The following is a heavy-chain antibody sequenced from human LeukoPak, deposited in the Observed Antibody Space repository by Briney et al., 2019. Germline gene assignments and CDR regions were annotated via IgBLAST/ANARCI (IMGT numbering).Heavy chain of an antibody. D-gene: IGHD3-22*01. CDR1: GDSVSSNSAA. Sequence: SQTLSLTCAISGDSVSSNSAAWNWIRQSPSRGLEWLGRTYYRSKWYNDYAVSVKSLITINPDTSKNQFSLQLNSVTPEDTAVYYCARIPEYYYDSSGSMGSWGQGTLVTVSS. V-gene: IGHV6-1*01. CDR2: TYYRSKWYN. CDR3: ARIPEYYYDSSGSMGS. J-gene: IGHJ4*02.